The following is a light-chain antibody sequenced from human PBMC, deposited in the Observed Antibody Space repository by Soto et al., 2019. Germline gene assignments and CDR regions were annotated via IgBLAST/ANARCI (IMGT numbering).Light chain of an antibody. CDR1: QSVSSSY. J-gene: IGKJ1*01. CDR3: QQYGTSFWT. Sequence: EIVLTQSPGTLSLSPGERGTLSCRTSQSVSSSYLAWYQQKPGQAPRLLIYGASTRATGIPDRFSGSGSGTDFTLTISRLAPEDFAVYSCQQYGTSFWTFGQGTKADIK. CDR2: GAS. V-gene: IGKV3-20*01.